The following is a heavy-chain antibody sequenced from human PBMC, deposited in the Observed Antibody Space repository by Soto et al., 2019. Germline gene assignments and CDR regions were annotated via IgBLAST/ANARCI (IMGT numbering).Heavy chain of an antibody. J-gene: IGHJ6*02. V-gene: IGHV3-30*03. Sequence: PGGSLRLSCVASGFTFTDYHMYWVRQAPGKGLEWVSIISNDGSNTYSAESVKGRFTMSRDNSKNTLYLQMNSLRLEDTAIYFCARDRKWTSFEVLSQYGMDVWGQGTTVTVSS. CDR2: ISNDGSNT. CDR1: GFTFTDYH. D-gene: IGHD3-3*01. CDR3: ARDRKWTSFEVLSQYGMDV.